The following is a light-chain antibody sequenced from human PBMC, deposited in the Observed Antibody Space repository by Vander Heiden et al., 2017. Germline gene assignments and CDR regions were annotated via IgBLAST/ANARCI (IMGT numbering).Light chain of an antibody. CDR3: QVWDSSSDHVV. Sequence: SYLLTLPPSVSVAPGQTPRITCRGNNIGRKSVHWYHHKPGQAPGLVVYDDSARSSGIPERFSGSNSGNTATLTMSRVEAGDEAVYYCQVWDSSSDHVVFGGGTKLTVL. CDR1: NIGRKS. CDR2: DDS. J-gene: IGLJ2*01. V-gene: IGLV3-21*02.